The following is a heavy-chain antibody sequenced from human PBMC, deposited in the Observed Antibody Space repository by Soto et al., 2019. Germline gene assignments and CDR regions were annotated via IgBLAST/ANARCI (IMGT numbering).Heavy chain of an antibody. CDR2: IWYDGSNK. V-gene: IGHV3-33*01. D-gene: IGHD3-10*01. Sequence: PGGSLRLSCAASGFTFSSYGMHWVRQAPGKGLEWVAVIWYDGSNKYYADSVKGRLTISRDNSKNTLYLQMNSLRAEDTAVYYCARVRLGSSWAYYYGMDVWGQGTTVTVSS. J-gene: IGHJ6*02. CDR3: ARVRLGSSWAYYYGMDV. CDR1: GFTFSSYG.